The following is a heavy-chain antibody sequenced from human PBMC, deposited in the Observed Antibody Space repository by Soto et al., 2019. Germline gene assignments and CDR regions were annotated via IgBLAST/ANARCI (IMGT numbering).Heavy chain of an antibody. Sequence: PGGSLRLSCAASGFPFSSYAMTWVRQIPGKGLEGVSGISGSGGITYYADSVKGRFTISRDNSNNTLFLQMHSLRADDPAVYYCAKSLSASPNYFFDSWGQGTLVTVSS. CDR2: ISGSGGIT. CDR1: GFPFSSYA. D-gene: IGHD1-1*01. CDR3: AKSLSASPNYFFDS. J-gene: IGHJ4*02. V-gene: IGHV3-23*01.